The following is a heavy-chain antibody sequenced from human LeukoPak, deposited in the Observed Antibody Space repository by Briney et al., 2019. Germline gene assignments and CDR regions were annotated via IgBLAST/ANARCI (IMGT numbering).Heavy chain of an antibody. J-gene: IGHJ4*02. V-gene: IGHV1-2*02. CDR2: INPNSGGI. CDR1: GGTFSSYA. D-gene: IGHD1-20*01. Sequence: SSVKVSCKASGGTFSSYAISWVRQAPGQGLEWMGWINPNSGGINYSQKFQGRVTMTRDTSIGTAYMELNSLRSDDTAVYYCAREAISGVRKDYWGQGTLVTVSS. CDR3: AREAISGVRKDY.